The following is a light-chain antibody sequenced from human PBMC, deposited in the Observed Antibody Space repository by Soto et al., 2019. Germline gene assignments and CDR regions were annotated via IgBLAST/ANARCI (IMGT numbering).Light chain of an antibody. CDR2: GAS. CDR3: QQFGSSPRFT. J-gene: IGKJ3*01. Sequence: EIVLTQSPGTLSLSPGERATLSCRASQSVSSSYLAWYQQKPRQAPRLLIYGASSRATGIPDRFSGSGSGKDFTLTISRLEPEDFAVYYCQQFGSSPRFTFGHGTKVDVK. V-gene: IGKV3-20*01. CDR1: QSVSSSY.